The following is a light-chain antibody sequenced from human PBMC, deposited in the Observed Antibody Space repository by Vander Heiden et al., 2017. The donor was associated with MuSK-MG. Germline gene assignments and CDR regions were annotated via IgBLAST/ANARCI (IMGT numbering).Light chain of an antibody. CDR1: SSNIGNNA. Sequence: QSVLTQPPSVSEAPRQRVTISCSGSSSNIGNNAVNWYQQLPGKAPKLLSYYEDLLPSGVSDRFSGSKSGTSASLAISGLQSEDEADYYGASWDDSLNGPQYVFGTGTKVTVL. V-gene: IGLV1-36*01. J-gene: IGLJ1*01. CDR2: YED. CDR3: ASWDDSLNGPQYV.